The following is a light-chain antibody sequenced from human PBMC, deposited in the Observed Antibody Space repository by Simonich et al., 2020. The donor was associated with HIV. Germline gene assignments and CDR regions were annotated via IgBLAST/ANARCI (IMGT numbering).Light chain of an antibody. J-gene: IGKJ4*01. Sequence: EIVMTQSPGTLSVSPGESATLSCRASQTVNSNLAWYQQKRGQVPRLLIYGASTRATGIPARFSGSGSGTEFTLTISSMQSEDFAVYYCQHYNNWPVTFGGGTKVEIK. V-gene: IGKV3-15*01. CDR3: QHYNNWPVT. CDR1: QTVNSN. CDR2: GAS.